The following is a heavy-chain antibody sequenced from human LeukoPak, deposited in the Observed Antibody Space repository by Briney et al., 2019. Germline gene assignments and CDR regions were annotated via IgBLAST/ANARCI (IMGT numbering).Heavy chain of an antibody. V-gene: IGHV5-51*01. CDR1: GYSFTSYW. J-gene: IGHJ3*02. Sequence: GESLKISCKGSGYSFTSYWIGWVRQMPGKGLEWMGIIYPGDSDTRYSPSFQGQVTISADKSISTAYLQWSSLKASDTAMYYCAKFTMVRGVLGGAFDIWGQGTMVTVSS. D-gene: IGHD3-10*01. CDR3: AKFTMVRGVLGGAFDI. CDR2: IYPGDSDT.